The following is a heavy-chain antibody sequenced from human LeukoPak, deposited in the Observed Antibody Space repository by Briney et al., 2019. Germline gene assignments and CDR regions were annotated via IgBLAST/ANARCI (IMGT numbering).Heavy chain of an antibody. CDR2: IRFDGSEK. CDR1: GFSFSSYG. Sequence: GGSLRLSCVASGFSFSSYGMHWVRRAPGKGLEWMTFIRFDGSEKYYADSVKGRFTISRDNSKNTLYLQMNSLRAEDTAVYYCAKDQLWFGELFHYFDYWGQGTLVTVSS. V-gene: IGHV3-30*02. D-gene: IGHD3-10*01. J-gene: IGHJ4*02. CDR3: AKDQLWFGELFHYFDY.